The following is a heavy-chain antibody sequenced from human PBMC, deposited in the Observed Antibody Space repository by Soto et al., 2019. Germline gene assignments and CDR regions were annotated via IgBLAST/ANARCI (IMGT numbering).Heavy chain of an antibody. V-gene: IGHV3-53*01. CDR2: IYRGGST. D-gene: IGHD3-10*01. Sequence: GGSLTLSCAASGFIVSGNYMSWVRQAPGKGLEWVSVIYRGGSTYYADSVKGRFTISRDNSKNTLYLQMNSLRADDTGVYYCARDGGLAEDGMDVWGQGTTVTVSS. CDR1: GFIVSGNY. J-gene: IGHJ6*02. CDR3: ARDGGLAEDGMDV.